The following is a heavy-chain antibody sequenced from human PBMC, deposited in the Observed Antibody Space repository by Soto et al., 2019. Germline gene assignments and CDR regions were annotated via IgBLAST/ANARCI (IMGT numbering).Heavy chain of an antibody. CDR3: ARKGAQQLEDHYYSYYAMDV. D-gene: IGHD6-13*01. V-gene: IGHV1-69*12. CDR1: GGTFSSYA. J-gene: IGHJ6*02. CDR2: IIPIFGTA. Sequence: QVQLVQSGAEVKKPGSSVKVSCKASGGTFSSYAISWVRQAPGQGLEWMGGIIPIFGTANYAQKFQGRVTITADESTSKAYMERSSLRSEDTDVYYCARKGAQQLEDHYYSYYAMDVWGQGTTVTVSS.